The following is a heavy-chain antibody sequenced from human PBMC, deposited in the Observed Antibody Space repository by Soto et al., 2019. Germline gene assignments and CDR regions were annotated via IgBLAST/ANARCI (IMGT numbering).Heavy chain of an antibody. CDR1: GYTFTSYA. D-gene: IGHD3-10*01. CDR2: INAGNGNT. V-gene: IGHV1-3*01. Sequence: QVQLVQSGAEVKKPGASVKVSCKASGYTFTSYAMHWVRQAPGQRLEWMGWINAGNGNTKYSQKFQGRVTITRDTSASTAYMELSSLRSEDTAVYYCARLRITMVRGVIKTVAGAFDIWGQGTMVTVSS. J-gene: IGHJ3*02. CDR3: ARLRITMVRGVIKTVAGAFDI.